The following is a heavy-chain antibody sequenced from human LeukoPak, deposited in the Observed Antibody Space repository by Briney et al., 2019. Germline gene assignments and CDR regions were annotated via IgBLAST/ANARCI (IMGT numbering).Heavy chain of an antibody. CDR1: GGTFSSYA. D-gene: IGHD1-20*01. V-gene: IGHV1-69*04. Sequence: SVKVSCKASGGTFSSYAISWVRQAPGQGLEWMGRIIPILGIANYAQKFQGRVTITADKSTSTAYMELSSLRSEDTAVYYCARVPQAHNWITNWFDPWGQGTLVTVSS. J-gene: IGHJ5*02. CDR3: ARVPQAHNWITNWFDP. CDR2: IIPILGIA.